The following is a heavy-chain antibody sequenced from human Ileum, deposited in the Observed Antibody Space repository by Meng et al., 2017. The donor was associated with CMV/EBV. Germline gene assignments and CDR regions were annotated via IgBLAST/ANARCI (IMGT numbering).Heavy chain of an antibody. V-gene: IGHV3-23*03. CDR1: GFVFSRYS. D-gene: IGHD1-14*01. Sequence: GGSLRLSCSTSGFVFSRYSMNWVRQAPGKGLEWVSIVYPGGTRIYYAESVKGRFTISRDDSRNAVYLQMNSLRADDTAVYYCAKDRAPDSGFNFDRWGQGTLVTVSS. J-gene: IGHJ4*02. CDR3: AKDRAPDSGFNFDR. CDR2: VYPGGTRI.